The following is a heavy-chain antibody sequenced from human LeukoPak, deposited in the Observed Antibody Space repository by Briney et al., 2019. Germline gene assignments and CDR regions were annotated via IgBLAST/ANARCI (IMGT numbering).Heavy chain of an antibody. V-gene: IGHV4-4*02. CDR1: GGSISSTNW. D-gene: IGHD3-10*02. Sequence: SETLSLTCGVSGGSISSTNWWTWVRQPPGGGLEWIGEVHLNGRTNYNPSLKSRVTISVDTSKNQFSLKQSSVTAADTAVYYCARAPGSYYVHGAFDIWGQGTMVTVSS. J-gene: IGHJ3*02. CDR3: ARAPGSYYVHGAFDI. CDR2: VHLNGRT.